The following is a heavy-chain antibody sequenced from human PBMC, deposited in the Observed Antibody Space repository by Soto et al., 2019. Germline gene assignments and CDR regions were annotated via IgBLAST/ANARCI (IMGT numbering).Heavy chain of an antibody. CDR2: ISWNSGSI. Sequence: EVQLVESGGGLVQPGRSLRLSCAASGFTFDDYAMHWVRQAPGKGLEWVSRISWNSGSIGYADSVKGRFTISRDNGKNTPNVQMNSLRAEDTALYYCSKAVGSYGNFDYWGQGTLVIVSS. V-gene: IGHV3-9*01. D-gene: IGHD3-16*01. CDR1: GFTFDDYA. CDR3: SKAVGSYGNFDY. J-gene: IGHJ4*02.